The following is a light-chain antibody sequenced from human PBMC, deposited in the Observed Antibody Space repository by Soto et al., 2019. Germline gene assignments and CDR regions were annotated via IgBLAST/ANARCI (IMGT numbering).Light chain of an antibody. CDR1: QSVSIL. V-gene: IGKV3-11*01. J-gene: IGKJ5*01. Sequence: EIVLPHSPATLSVSPGERATLSCRASQSVSILLAWYQQKPGQTPRLLIYDASSRATGIPPRFSGSGSGTDFTLTISSLEPEDSAVYYCQQRHMWPITFGQGTRLEIK. CDR3: QQRHMWPIT. CDR2: DAS.